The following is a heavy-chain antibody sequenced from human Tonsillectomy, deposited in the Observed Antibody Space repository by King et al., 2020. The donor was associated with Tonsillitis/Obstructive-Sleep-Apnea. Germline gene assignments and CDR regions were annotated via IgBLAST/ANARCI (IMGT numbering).Heavy chain of an antibody. CDR1: GYTFTTYG. CDR2: ISAYNGQT. J-gene: IGHJ4*02. V-gene: IGHV1-18*01. Sequence: QLVQSGAELKKPGASVKVSCKASGYTFTTYGISWVRQAPGQGLEWVGWISAYNGQTNHAQKVQGRVTMTTDTFTSTAYMELKSLRSDDTAVYYCARVYCGDDCFSGGYFDYWGQASLVTVSS. D-gene: IGHD2-21*02. CDR3: ARVYCGDDCFSGGYFDY.